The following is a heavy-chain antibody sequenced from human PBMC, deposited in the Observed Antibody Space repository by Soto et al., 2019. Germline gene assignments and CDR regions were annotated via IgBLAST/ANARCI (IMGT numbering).Heavy chain of an antibody. J-gene: IGHJ4*02. CDR2: ISAYNGNT. CDR3: ARDWGYYYDSSGYYFDY. D-gene: IGHD3-22*01. CDR1: GYTFTSYG. V-gene: IGHV1-18*01. Sequence: ASVKVSCKASGYTFTSYGISWVRQAPGQGLEWMGWISAYNGNTNYAQKLQGRVTMTTDTSTSTAYMELRSLRSDATAVYYCARDWGYYYDSSGYYFDYWGQGTLVTVSS.